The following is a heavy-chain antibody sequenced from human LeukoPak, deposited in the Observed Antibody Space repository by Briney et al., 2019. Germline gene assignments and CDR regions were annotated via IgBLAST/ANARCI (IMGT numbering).Heavy chain of an antibody. Sequence: PSETLSLTCAVSGGSLSSSNWWSWVRQPPGKGLEWIGEIYHSGSTNYNPSLKSRVTISVDKSKNQFSLKLSSVTAADTAVYYCARVRSGSYDAFDIWGQGTMVTVSS. CDR2: IYHSGST. CDR3: ARVRSGSYDAFDI. CDR1: GGSLSSSNW. D-gene: IGHD3-10*01. V-gene: IGHV4-4*02. J-gene: IGHJ3*02.